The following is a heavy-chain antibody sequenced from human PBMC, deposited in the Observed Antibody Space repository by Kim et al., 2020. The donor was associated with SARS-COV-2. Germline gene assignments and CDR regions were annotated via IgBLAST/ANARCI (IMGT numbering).Heavy chain of an antibody. J-gene: IGHJ6*02. CDR2: IKSKTDGGTT. CDR1: GFTFSNAW. D-gene: IGHD1-1*01. CDR3: TTGWDWNDPYGMDV. V-gene: IGHV3-15*01. Sequence: GGSLRLSCAASGFTFSNAWMSWVRQAPGKGLEWVGRIKSKTDGGTTDYAAPVKGRFTISRDDSKNTLYLQMNSLKTEDTAVYYCTTGWDWNDPYGMDVWGQGTTVTVSS.